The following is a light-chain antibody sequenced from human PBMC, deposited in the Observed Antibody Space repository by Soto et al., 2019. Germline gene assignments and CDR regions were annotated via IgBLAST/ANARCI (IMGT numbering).Light chain of an antibody. J-gene: IGKJ1*01. CDR3: QQYNNWPRT. CDR1: QGIRHY. Sequence: DIQMTQSPSSLSASVGDRVTITFRASQGIRHYLAWYQQKPGKVPKLLIYEASNLQSGVPSRFRGGGSGTEFTLTISSLQSEDFAVYYCQQYNNWPRTFGQGTKVDIK. V-gene: IGKV1-27*01. CDR2: EAS.